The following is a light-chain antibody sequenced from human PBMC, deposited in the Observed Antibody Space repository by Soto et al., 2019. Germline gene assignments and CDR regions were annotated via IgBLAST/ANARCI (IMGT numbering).Light chain of an antibody. V-gene: IGKV3-20*01. CDR3: QKYHSSPRK. J-gene: IGKJ1*01. CDR1: QIVGGSF. CDR2: HTS. Sequence: ETVLTQSPVTLSFSPGERATLSCSASQIVGGSFLAWYQQRPGQAPRLLIYHTSYRATGIPDRFSGSGSGTDFTLTISRLEPEDFAVYYCQKYHSSPRKFGQGTKVDIK.